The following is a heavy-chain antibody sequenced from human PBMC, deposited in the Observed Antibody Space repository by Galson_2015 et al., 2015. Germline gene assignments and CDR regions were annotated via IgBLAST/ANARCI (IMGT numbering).Heavy chain of an antibody. CDR3: ARVGFDCSSTSCYFWTFDY. CDR1: SYTFTSSG. J-gene: IGHJ4*02. Sequence: SVKVSCKASSYTFTSSGISWARQAPGTGLEWMGWISAYNGNTNYAQKLQGSVAMTTDTSTSTAYMELRSLRSDDTAVYYCARVGFDCSSTSCYFWTFDYWGQGSLFTVSS. D-gene: IGHD2-2*01. CDR2: ISAYNGNT. V-gene: IGHV1-18*01.